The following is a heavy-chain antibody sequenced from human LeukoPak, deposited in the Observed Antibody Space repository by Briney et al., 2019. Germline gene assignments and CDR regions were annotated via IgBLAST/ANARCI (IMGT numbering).Heavy chain of an antibody. CDR1: GFTFSSYA. Sequence: PGGSLRLSCAASGFTFSSYAMSWVRQAQGKGLEWVSAISGSGGSTYYADSVKGRFTISRDNSKNTLYLQMNSLRAEDTAVYYCAKDRYGDYGLCDYWGQGTLVTVSS. D-gene: IGHD4-17*01. CDR3: AKDRYGDYGLCDY. J-gene: IGHJ4*02. CDR2: ISGSGGST. V-gene: IGHV3-23*01.